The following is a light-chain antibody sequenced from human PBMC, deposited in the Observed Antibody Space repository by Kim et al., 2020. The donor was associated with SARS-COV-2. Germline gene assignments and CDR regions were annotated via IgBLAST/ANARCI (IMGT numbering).Light chain of an antibody. CDR1: QSISRS. CDR3: QQSYSTTLT. CDR2: ETS. Sequence: ASVGERITVTCRASQSISRSLKWYQQKPGKAPKILIYETSNLQSGVPPRFSGGGSGTDFTLTISSLQSEDFATYYCQQSYSTTLTFGGGTKVDIK. J-gene: IGKJ4*01. V-gene: IGKV1-39*01.